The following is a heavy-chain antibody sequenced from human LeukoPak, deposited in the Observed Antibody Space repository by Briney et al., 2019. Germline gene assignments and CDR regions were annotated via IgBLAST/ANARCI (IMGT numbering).Heavy chain of an antibody. J-gene: IGHJ5*02. CDR1: GFTFSSYG. V-gene: IGHV3-30*03. Sequence: GGSLRLSCAASGFTFSSYGMHWVRQAPGKGLEWVAVISYDGSNKYYADSVKGRFTISRDNSKNTLYLQMNSLRAEDTAVYYCARYCSGGSCGFDPWGQGTLVTVSS. D-gene: IGHD2-15*01. CDR2: ISYDGSNK. CDR3: ARYCSGGSCGFDP.